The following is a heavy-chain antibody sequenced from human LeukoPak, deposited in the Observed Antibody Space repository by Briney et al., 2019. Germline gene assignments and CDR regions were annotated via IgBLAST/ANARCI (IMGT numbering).Heavy chain of an antibody. CDR1: GGSISSGGYY. D-gene: IGHD2-2*02. J-gene: IGHJ4*02. V-gene: IGHV4-31*03. CDR3: ARERPGYCSSTSCYMAPHFDY. Sequence: SETLSLTCTVSGGSISSGGYYWSWIRQHPGKGLEWIGYIYYSGSTYYNPSLKSRVTISVDTSKNQFSLKLSSVTAADTAVYYCARERPGYCSSTSCYMAPHFDYWGQGTLVTVSS. CDR2: IYYSGST.